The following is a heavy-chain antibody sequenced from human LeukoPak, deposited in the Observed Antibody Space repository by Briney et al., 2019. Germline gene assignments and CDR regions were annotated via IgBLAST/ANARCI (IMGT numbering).Heavy chain of an antibody. CDR2: IIPIFGTA. CDR1: GGTFSSYA. Sequence: SVKVSCKASGGTFSSYAISWVRQAPGQGLEWMGGIIPIFGTANYAQKFQGRVTITADESTSTAYMELSSLRSEDTAVYYCARGVVAATDYYYYYDMDVWGKGTTVTVSS. V-gene: IGHV1-69*13. D-gene: IGHD2-15*01. J-gene: IGHJ6*04. CDR3: ARGVVAATDYYYYYDMDV.